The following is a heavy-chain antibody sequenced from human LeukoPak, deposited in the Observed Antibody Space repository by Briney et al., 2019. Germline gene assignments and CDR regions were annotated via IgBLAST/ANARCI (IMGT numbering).Heavy chain of an antibody. CDR2: INPNSGGT. Sequence: ASVKVSCKASGYTFTGYDRHWVRQAPGQGLEWMGWINPNSGGTNYAQRFQGRVTMTRDTSITTAHMELSGLRSDDTAVYYCARPLGGTWAFDYWGQGTLVTVSS. V-gene: IGHV1-2*02. D-gene: IGHD1-1*01. CDR1: GYTFTGYD. J-gene: IGHJ4*02. CDR3: ARPLGGTWAFDY.